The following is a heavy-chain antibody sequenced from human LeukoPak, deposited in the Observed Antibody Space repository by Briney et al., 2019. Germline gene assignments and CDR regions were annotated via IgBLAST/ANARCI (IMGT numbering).Heavy chain of an antibody. CDR1: GGSVSSSPYY. CDR2: IHYTGTT. J-gene: IGHJ4*02. V-gene: IGHV4-61*01. CDR3: ARSYQGAH. Sequence: SETLSLTCTVSGGSVSSSPYYWLWIRQPPGKGLEWIGYIHYTGTTNYNPSLKSRVTISVDTSKNKFSLKVSSVTAADTAVYYCARSYQGAHWGAGTLVTVSS. D-gene: IGHD2-2*01.